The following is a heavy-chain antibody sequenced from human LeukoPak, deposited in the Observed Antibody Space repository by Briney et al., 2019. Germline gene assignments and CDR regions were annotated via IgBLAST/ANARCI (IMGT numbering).Heavy chain of an antibody. V-gene: IGHV3-23*01. D-gene: IGHD1-1*01. CDR2: ITDSGGNT. J-gene: IGHJ4*02. CDR1: GFAFSSYA. CDR3: ARKYMYYFDY. Sequence: AGGSLRLSCAASGFAFSSYAMSWVRQAPGKGPEWVSAITDSGGNTYYADSVKGRFTISRDNSKSTLYLQMNSLRAEDTAVYYCARKYMYYFDYWGQGTLVTVSS.